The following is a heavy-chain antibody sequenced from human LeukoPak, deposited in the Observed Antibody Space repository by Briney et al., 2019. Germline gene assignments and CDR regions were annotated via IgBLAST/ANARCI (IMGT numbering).Heavy chain of an antibody. J-gene: IGHJ4*02. D-gene: IGHD6-19*01. CDR3: ARESSSGWYYFDY. Sequence: GASVKVSCKASGGTFSSYAISWVRQAPGQGLEWMGGIIPLFGAAKYAQKFQARVTITTDETSTAYMELSSLSSEDTAVYYCARESSSGWYYFDYWGQGTLVTVSS. CDR1: GGTFSSYA. V-gene: IGHV1-69*05. CDR2: IIPLFGAA.